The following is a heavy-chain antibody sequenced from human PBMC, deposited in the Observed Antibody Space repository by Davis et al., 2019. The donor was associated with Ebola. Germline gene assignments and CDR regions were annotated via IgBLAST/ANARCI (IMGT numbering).Heavy chain of an antibody. J-gene: IGHJ4*02. Sequence: ASVKVSCKVSGYTLTELSMHWVRQAPGKGLEWMGGFDPEDGETIYAQKFQGRVTMTEDTSTDTAYMELSSLRSEDTAVYYCATPPTRYDYIWGSNHMALDYWGQGTLVTVSS. CDR1: GYTLTELS. V-gene: IGHV1-24*01. CDR3: ATPPTRYDYIWGSNHMALDY. D-gene: IGHD3-16*01. CDR2: FDPEDGET.